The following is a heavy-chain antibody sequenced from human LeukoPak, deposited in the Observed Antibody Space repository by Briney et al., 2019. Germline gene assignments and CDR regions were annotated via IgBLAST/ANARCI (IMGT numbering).Heavy chain of an antibody. J-gene: IGHJ4*02. V-gene: IGHV3-23*01. D-gene: IGHD2-2*01. CDR1: GFMFSNFA. Sequence: GGSLRLSRAASGFMFSNFAMSWVRQAPGKGLEWVSTIYYSGGNTYSADSVKGRFTISRDNAKNTLYLQINSLRAEDTAVYYCAKDQGQAVVPRRFDNWGQGTLVTVSS. CDR3: AKDQGQAVVPRRFDN. CDR2: IYYSGGNT.